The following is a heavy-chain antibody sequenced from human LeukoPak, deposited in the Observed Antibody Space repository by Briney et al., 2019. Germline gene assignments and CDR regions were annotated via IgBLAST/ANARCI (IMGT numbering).Heavy chain of an antibody. CDR3: AREDGYSYGYD. CDR2: INPKSGGT. D-gene: IGHD5-18*01. J-gene: IGHJ4*02. Sequence: ASVKVSCEASGYTFTGYYMHWVRQAPGQGLEWMGWINPKSGGTNYAQKFQGRVTMTRDTSISTAYMELSRLRSDDTAVYYCAREDGYSYGYDWGQGTLVTVSS. V-gene: IGHV1-2*02. CDR1: GYTFTGYY.